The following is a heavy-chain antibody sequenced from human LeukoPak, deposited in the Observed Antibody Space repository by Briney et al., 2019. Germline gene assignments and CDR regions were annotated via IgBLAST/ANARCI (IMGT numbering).Heavy chain of an antibody. CDR3: ARDSYDILTGYYSGPDY. J-gene: IGHJ4*02. Sequence: GTSLRLSCAASGFTFSSFGMHWVRQAPGKGLEWVTLIWYDGSSEYYVDSVKGRFTISRDNSKNTLYLQMNSLRAEDTAVYYCARDSYDILTGYYSGPDYWGQGTQVTVSS. CDR1: GFTFSSFG. D-gene: IGHD3-9*01. CDR2: IWYDGSSE. V-gene: IGHV3-33*01.